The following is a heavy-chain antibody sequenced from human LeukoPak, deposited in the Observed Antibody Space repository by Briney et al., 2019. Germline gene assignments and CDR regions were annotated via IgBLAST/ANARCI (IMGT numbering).Heavy chain of an antibody. CDR3: AREGVVIIPDYYYYGMDV. CDR2: ISSSGSTI. Sequence: GGSLRLSCAASGFTFSSYEMNCVRQAPGKGLEWVSYISSSGSTIYYADSVKGRFTISRDNAKNSLYLQMNSLRAEDTAVYYCAREGVVIIPDYYYYGMDVWGQGTTVTVSS. V-gene: IGHV3-48*03. CDR1: GFTFSSYE. D-gene: IGHD3-3*01. J-gene: IGHJ6*02.